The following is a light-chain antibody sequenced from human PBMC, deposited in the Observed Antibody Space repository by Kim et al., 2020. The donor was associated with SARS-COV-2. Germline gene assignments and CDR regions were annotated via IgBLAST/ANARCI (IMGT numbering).Light chain of an antibody. V-gene: IGKV1-9*01. CDR3: QQLNSYPYT. CDR1: QDIGFY. CDR2: GAS. J-gene: IGKJ2*01. Sequence: IQLTQSPSSLSASVGDRVTITCRASQDIGFYLAWYQEKPGTAPNLLISGASNLRSGVPSRFSGSRSGTDFTLTIDSLQPEDFPTYFCQQLNSYPYTFGQGTKLEI.